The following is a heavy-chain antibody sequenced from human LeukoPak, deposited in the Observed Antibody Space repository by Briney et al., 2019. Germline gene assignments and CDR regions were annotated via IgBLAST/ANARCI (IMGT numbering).Heavy chain of an antibody. V-gene: IGHV3-21*01. Sequence: GESLRLSCAAPGFTFSSYSMNWVRQAPGKGLEWVSSISSSSSYIYYADSVKGRFTISRDNAKNSLYLQINSLRAEDTAVYYCARDQPHYGSGSYYDYWGQGTLVTVSS. J-gene: IGHJ4*02. CDR2: ISSSSSYI. CDR1: GFTFSSYS. D-gene: IGHD3-10*01. CDR3: ARDQPHYGSGSYYDY.